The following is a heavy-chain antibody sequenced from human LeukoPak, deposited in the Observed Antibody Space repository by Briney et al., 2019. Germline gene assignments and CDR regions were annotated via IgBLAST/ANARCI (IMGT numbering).Heavy chain of an antibody. V-gene: IGHV4-59*01. Sequence: SETLSLTCTVSGGSISPYYWSWIRQPPGKGLEWIGWIYYSGTTSYNPSLKSRVTISVDTSKNQFSLNVNSVTAADTAVYYCAGYGSGSQKYLDYWGQGTLATVSS. J-gene: IGHJ4*02. CDR3: AGYGSGSQKYLDY. CDR2: IYYSGTT. D-gene: IGHD3-10*01. CDR1: GGSISPYY.